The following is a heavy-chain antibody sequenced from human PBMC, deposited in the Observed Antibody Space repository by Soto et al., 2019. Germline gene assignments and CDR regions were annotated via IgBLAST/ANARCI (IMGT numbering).Heavy chain of an antibody. CDR3: TRGIAAAGTAWFDP. D-gene: IGHD6-13*01. CDR2: INVSGGSA. J-gene: IGHJ5*02. Sequence: QVQLVQSGAEVKKPGASVKVSCKASGYTFTSYYMHWVRQAPGQGLEWMGIINVSGGSAIYAQKIQGRVTMTRDTSTSTVYMELSSVRSEDTAVYCCTRGIAAAGTAWFDPWGQGTLVTVSS. V-gene: IGHV1-46*03. CDR1: GYTFTSYY.